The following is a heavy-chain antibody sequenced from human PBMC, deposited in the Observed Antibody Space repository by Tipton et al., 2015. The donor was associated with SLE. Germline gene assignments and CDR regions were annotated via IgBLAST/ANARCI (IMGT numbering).Heavy chain of an antibody. Sequence: TLSLTCTVSGASISTHYWSWIRQSPGKGLEWLGYIYSSGSTNYNPSFRSRLTISVDTSKNQFSLKLTSVTAADTAVYYCARDHAAECSGGTCYHLDVFDIWGRGTKVTVSS. V-gene: IGHV4-59*11. CDR3: ARDHAAECSGGTCYHLDVFDI. CDR1: GASISTHY. J-gene: IGHJ3*02. D-gene: IGHD2-15*01. CDR2: IYSSGST.